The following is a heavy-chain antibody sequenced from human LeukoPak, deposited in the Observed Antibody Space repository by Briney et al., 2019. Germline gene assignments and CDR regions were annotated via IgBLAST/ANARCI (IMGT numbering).Heavy chain of an antibody. V-gene: IGHV3-23*01. Sequence: QTGGSLRLSCAASGFTFSSYAMSWVRQAPGKGLEWVSAISGSGGSTYYADSVKGRFTISRDNSKNTLYLQMNSLRAEDTAVYYCANAVQYSGSYTDAFDIWGQGTMVTVSS. CDR1: GFTFSSYA. J-gene: IGHJ3*02. CDR2: ISGSGGST. D-gene: IGHD1-26*01. CDR3: ANAVQYSGSYTDAFDI.